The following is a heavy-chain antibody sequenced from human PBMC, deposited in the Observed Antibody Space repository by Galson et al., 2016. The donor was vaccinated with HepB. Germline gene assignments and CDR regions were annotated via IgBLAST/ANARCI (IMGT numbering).Heavy chain of an antibody. Sequence: QSGAEVKKSGESLKISCKGSGYSFTDYWIGWVRQMPGKGLEWMGIIYPGDSNTRYSPSFQGQFTISADKSITTAYLQWSSLKASDTAMYYCARRYSYGSVPNAFDIWGQGTMVTVSS. CDR1: GYSFTDYW. D-gene: IGHD5-18*01. V-gene: IGHV5-51*03. CDR2: IYPGDSNT. CDR3: ARRYSYGSVPNAFDI. J-gene: IGHJ3*02.